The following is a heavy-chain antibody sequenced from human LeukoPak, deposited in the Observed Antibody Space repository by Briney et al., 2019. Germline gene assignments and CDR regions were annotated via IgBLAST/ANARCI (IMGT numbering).Heavy chain of an antibody. J-gene: IGHJ4*02. D-gene: IGHD3-22*01. CDR1: GGSISSGGYY. CDR2: IYYSGST. Sequence: PSETLSLTCTVSGGSISSGGYYWSWIRQPPGEGLEWIGNIYYSGSTKYNPSLKSRVTISVDTSKNHFSLKLSSVTAADTAVYYCARHGNYYDSSGYNYYFDYWGQGTLGTVSS. CDR3: ARHGNYYDSSGYNYYFDY. V-gene: IGHV4-61*03.